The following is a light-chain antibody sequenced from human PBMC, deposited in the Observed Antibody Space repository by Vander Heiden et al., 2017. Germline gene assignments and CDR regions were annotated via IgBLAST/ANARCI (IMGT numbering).Light chain of an antibody. V-gene: IGLV3-25*03. CDR2: KDS. CDR3: QSADSSGTLGV. Sequence: SYELTQPPSVSVSPGQTARITCSGDALPKHYAYCYRQKPGQAPELVIYKDSERPSGIPERFSGSSSGTTVTLTISGVQAEDEADYYCQSADSSGTLGVFGGGTKLTVL. J-gene: IGLJ2*01. CDR1: ALPKHY.